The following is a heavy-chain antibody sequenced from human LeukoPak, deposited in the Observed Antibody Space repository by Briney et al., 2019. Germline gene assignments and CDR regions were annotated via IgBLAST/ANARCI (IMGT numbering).Heavy chain of an antibody. J-gene: IGHJ3*02. D-gene: IGHD3-10*01. CDR3: ARERAALWFGSHDAFDI. CDR2: IYYSGST. Sequence: SETLPLTCTVSGGSISSYYWSWIRQPPGKGLEWIGNIYYSGSTNYNPSLKSRVTISVDTSKNQFSLKLSSVTAADTAVYYCARERAALWFGSHDAFDIWGQGTMVTVSS. V-gene: IGHV4-59*01. CDR1: GGSISSYY.